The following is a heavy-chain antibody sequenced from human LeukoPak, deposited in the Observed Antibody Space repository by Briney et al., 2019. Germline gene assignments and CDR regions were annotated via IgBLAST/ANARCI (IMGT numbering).Heavy chain of an antibody. V-gene: IGHV3-23*01. CDR1: AFTFSSYS. J-gene: IGHJ4*02. D-gene: IGHD3-10*01. Sequence: PGGSLRLSCAASAFTFSSYSMTWVRQAPGKGLEWDSVISGSGGATYYADSVKGRFTISRDNSKNTLCLQMNSLRAEDTAVYYCARAAMVRGVDYFDSWGQGTLVTVSS. CDR2: ISGSGGAT. CDR3: ARAAMVRGVDYFDS.